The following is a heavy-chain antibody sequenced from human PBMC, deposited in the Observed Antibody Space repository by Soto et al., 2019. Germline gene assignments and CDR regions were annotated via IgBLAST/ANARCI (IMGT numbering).Heavy chain of an antibody. V-gene: IGHV3-74*01. CDR3: ARLAAAGEVYFDY. CDR2: INSDGSRT. Sequence: PGGSLRLSCAASGFTFSSYWMHWVRQAPGKGLVWVSRINSDGSRTIYADSVKGRFTMTRDTSISTAYMELSRLRSDDTAVYYCARLAAAGEVYFDYWGQGTLVTAPQ. CDR1: GFTFSSYW. J-gene: IGHJ4*02. D-gene: IGHD6-13*01.